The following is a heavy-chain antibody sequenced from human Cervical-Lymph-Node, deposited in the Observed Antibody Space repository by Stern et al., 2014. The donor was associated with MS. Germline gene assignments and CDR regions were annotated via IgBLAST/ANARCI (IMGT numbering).Heavy chain of an antibody. CDR1: GGSLSSNP. V-gene: IGHV1-69*06. D-gene: IGHD3-10*01. J-gene: IGHJ6*02. Sequence: QLVESGAEVKSPGSSVKISCKASGGSLSSNPVSWVRQAPGQGLEWMGGIIPIFDSPNYSQKFGGRLTIIADKSTSTTYMELSSLRSEDTAIYYCARDRAPTRSGSGLGLNYYYYGMDVWGQGTTVTVSS. CDR2: IIPIFDSP. CDR3: ARDRAPTRSGSGLGLNYYYYGMDV.